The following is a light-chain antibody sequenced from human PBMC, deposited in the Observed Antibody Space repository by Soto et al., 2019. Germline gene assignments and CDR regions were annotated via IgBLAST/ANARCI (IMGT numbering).Light chain of an antibody. CDR3: QQYNNYSLT. J-gene: IGKJ1*01. CDR2: TAS. V-gene: IGKV1-5*03. CDR1: QSISSW. Sequence: DIQMTQSPSTLSASVRDRVTITCRASQSISSWLAWYQQKPWKAPKLLIYTASSLESGVPSRFSGSGSGTEFTLTISSLQPDDFATSYCQQYNNYSLTFGQGTKVEIK.